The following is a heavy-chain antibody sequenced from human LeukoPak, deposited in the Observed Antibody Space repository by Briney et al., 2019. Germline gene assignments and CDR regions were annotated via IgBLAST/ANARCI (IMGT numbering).Heavy chain of an antibody. CDR3: ARVNMYDFWSGYYTGMRNYFDY. D-gene: IGHD3-3*01. J-gene: IGHJ4*02. CDR1: GYTFTGYY. V-gene: IGHV1-2*02. Sequence: ASVKVSCKASGYTFTGYYMHWVRQAPGQGLEWMGWINPNSGGTNFAQKFQGRVTMTRDTSISTAYMELSRLRSDDTAVYYCARVNMYDFWSGYYTGMRNYFDYWGQGTLVTVSS. CDR2: INPNSGGT.